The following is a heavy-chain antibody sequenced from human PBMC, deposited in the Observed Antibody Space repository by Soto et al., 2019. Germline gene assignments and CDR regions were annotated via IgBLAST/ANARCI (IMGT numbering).Heavy chain of an antibody. CDR3: AKARHSTSWYGVEADF. CDR1: GFIFSDYA. V-gene: IGHV3-30*09. Sequence: QVQLVESGGGVVQPGRSLRLSCAASGFIFSDYAMHWVRQAPGKGLEWVAVISYGGDNKYYADSVRGRFAISRDNLKNTLYLQMNRLNPEDRAVYHCAKARHSTSWYGVEADFWGQGTLVTVSS. CDR2: ISYGGDNK. D-gene: IGHD6-13*01. J-gene: IGHJ4*02.